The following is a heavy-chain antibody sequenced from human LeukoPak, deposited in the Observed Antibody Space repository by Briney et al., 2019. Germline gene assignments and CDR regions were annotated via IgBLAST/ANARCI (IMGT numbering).Heavy chain of an antibody. V-gene: IGHV1-69*13. CDR1: GGTFSSYA. CDR2: IIPIFGTA. D-gene: IGHD6-13*01. Sequence: SVKVSCKASGGTFSSYAIRWVRQAPGQGLEWMGGIIPIFGTANYAQKFQGRVTITADESTSTAYMELSSLRSEDTAVYYCARAGVDRRSWYGFYYYYYMDVWGKGTTVTVS. J-gene: IGHJ6*03. CDR3: ARAGVDRRSWYGFYYYYYMDV.